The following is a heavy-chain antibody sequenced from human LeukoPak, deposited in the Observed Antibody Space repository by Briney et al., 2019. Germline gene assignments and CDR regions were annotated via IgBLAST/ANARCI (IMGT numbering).Heavy chain of an antibody. Sequence: GGSLRLSCAASGFTFSDYYMSWIRQAPGKGLEWVSYISSSSSYTNYADSVKGRFTISRDNAKNSLYLQMNSLRAEDTAVYYCARVYDSSGYSPFDYWGQGTLVTVPS. J-gene: IGHJ4*02. D-gene: IGHD3-22*01. CDR3: ARVYDSSGYSPFDY. CDR1: GFTFSDYY. CDR2: ISSSSSYT. V-gene: IGHV3-11*06.